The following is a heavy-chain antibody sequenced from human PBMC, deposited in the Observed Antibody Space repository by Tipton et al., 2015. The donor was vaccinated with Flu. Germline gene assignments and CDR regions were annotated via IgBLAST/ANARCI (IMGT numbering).Heavy chain of an antibody. J-gene: IGHJ6*02. CDR1: GGSFSGYY. CDR3: ARSVVGSGSQYPVGYYYYGMDV. V-gene: IGHV4-34*01. D-gene: IGHD3-10*01. CDR2: IDHSGTT. Sequence: LRLSCVVHGGSFSGYYWSWIRRSPGKGLEWIGEIDHSGTTNYSPSLKSRVTISRDTSKIQFSLNMGSVTAADTAVYYCARSVVGSGSQYPVGYYYYGMDVRGQGTTVTVSS.